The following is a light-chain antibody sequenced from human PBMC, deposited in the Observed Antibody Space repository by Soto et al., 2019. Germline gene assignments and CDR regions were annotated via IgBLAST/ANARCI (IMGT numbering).Light chain of an antibody. CDR2: AAS. CDR3: QKYDTAPQT. J-gene: IGKJ1*01. Sequence: DIQMTQSPSSLSASVGDRVTITCRASQGIIDYVAWFQQKPGQAPKLLIYAASTLQSGVPSRFSGSGGGTDFTLTIRGLQPEDVATYYWQKYDTAPQTFGQGTKVEIK. CDR1: QGIIDY. V-gene: IGKV1-27*01.